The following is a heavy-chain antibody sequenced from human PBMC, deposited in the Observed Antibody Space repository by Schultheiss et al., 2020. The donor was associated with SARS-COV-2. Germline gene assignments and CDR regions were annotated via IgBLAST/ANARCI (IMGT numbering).Heavy chain of an antibody. CDR3: ARNRLPYCGGDCYSSFDY. V-gene: IGHV3-21*01. CDR2: ISSSSSYI. CDR1: GFTFSSYS. D-gene: IGHD2-21*02. Sequence: GGSLRLSCAASGFTFSSYSINWVRQAPGKGLEWVSSISSSSSYIYYADSVKGRFTISRDNAKNSLYLQMNSLRAEDTAVYYCARNRLPYCGGDCYSSFDYWGQGTLVTVSS. J-gene: IGHJ4*02.